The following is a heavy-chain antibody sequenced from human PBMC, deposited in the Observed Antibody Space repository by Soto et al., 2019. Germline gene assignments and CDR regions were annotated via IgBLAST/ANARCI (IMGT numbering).Heavy chain of an antibody. CDR1: GGSISSSSYY. V-gene: IGHV4-39*07. Sequence: PSETLSLTCTVSGGSISSSSYYWGWIRQPPGKGLEWIGEISHSGNTNYHPSLKSRVTISVDTSKNQFSLKLSSVTAADTAVYYCARKTSTSGGGYSYGYFDYWGQGTLVTVSS. J-gene: IGHJ4*02. CDR2: ISHSGNT. D-gene: IGHD5-18*01. CDR3: ARKTSTSGGGYSYGYFDY.